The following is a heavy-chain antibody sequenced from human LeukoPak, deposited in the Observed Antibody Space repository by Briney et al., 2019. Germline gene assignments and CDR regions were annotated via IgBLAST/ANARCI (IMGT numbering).Heavy chain of an antibody. CDR1: GFTFSNAC. CDR3: TTGTWIQLWLADY. CDR2: IKSKADGGTT. Sequence: GGSLRLSCAASGFTFSNACMSWGRQAPGKGLEWVGHIKSKADGGTTEFAAPVKGRFTISRDDSKNTLFLQMNSLKTEDTAVYYCTTGTWIQLWLADYWGQGTLVTVSS. J-gene: IGHJ4*02. D-gene: IGHD5-18*01. V-gene: IGHV3-15*01.